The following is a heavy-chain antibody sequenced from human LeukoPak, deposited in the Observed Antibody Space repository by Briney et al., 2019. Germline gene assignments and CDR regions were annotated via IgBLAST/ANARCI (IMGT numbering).Heavy chain of an antibody. J-gene: IGHJ3*02. Sequence: SETLSLTCAVYGGSFSGYYWSWIRQPPGRGLEWIGEINHSGSTNYNPSLKSRVTISVDTSKNQFSLKLSSVTAADTAVYYCASGSGYGGNSDAFDIWGQGTMVTVSS. CDR1: GGSFSGYY. V-gene: IGHV4-34*01. D-gene: IGHD4-23*01. CDR2: INHSGST. CDR3: ASGSGYGGNSDAFDI.